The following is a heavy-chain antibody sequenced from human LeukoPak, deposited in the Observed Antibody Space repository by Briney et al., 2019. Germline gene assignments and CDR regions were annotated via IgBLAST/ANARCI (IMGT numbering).Heavy chain of an antibody. D-gene: IGHD6-19*01. CDR2: IYYSGST. CDR3: AREDSSGWSSFDY. CDR1: GGSISSSNYY. Sequence: PSETLSLTCTVSGGSISSSNYYWGWIRQPPGKGLEWIGSIYYSGSTYYNPSLKSRVTISVDTSKNQFSLKLSSVTAADTAVYYCAREDSSGWSSFDYWGQGTLVTVSS. V-gene: IGHV4-39*07. J-gene: IGHJ4*02.